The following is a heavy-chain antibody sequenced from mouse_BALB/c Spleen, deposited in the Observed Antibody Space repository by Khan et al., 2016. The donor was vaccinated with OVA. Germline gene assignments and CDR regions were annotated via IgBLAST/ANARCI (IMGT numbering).Heavy chain of an antibody. V-gene: IGHV1-4*01. Sequence: QVQLQQSGAELARPGASVKMSCKASGYTFTSYTIHWIKLRPGQGLEWIGYINPSTGYTEYNQNFKDKATLTADKSASTAYMQLSSLTSDDSAVYYCARRGLRWDFDYWGQGTTLTVSS. CDR1: GYTFTSYT. CDR2: INPSTGYT. J-gene: IGHJ2*01. D-gene: IGHD1-1*01. CDR3: ARRGLRWDFDY.